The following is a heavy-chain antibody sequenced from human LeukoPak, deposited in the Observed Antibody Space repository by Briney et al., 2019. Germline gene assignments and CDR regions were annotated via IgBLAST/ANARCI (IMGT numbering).Heavy chain of an antibody. J-gene: IGHJ6*03. CDR1: GYSSTSYW. CDR3: ARSYYYGSGSYYAYDYYMDV. V-gene: IGHV5-51*01. CDR2: IYSGDSET. D-gene: IGHD3-10*01. Sequence: AESQNTSCKSSGYSSTSYWIGGVRQIPRKGLEWRGIIYSGDSETKYSPSLQSEVTISADTSISTASLQWSSLKASDTAMYYCARSYYYGSGSYYAYDYYMDVWGKGTTVTVSS.